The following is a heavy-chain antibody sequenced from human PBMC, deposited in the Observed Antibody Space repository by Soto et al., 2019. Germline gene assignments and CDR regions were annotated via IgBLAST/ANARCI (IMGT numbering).Heavy chain of an antibody. V-gene: IGHV1-2*02. CDR2: INPNSGAT. Sequence: QVQLAQSGPEVKKPGASVKVSCKAFGYTFTGYFMHWVRQAPGQGLEWLGWINPNSGATKYAQKFQGRGTLTRDTSINPAYMEMSMLRSDDTAVYYCARGGGTILAPLPWGQGTLVTVSS. D-gene: IGHD3-3*01. CDR1: GYTFTGYF. CDR3: ARGGGTILAPLP. J-gene: IGHJ5*02.